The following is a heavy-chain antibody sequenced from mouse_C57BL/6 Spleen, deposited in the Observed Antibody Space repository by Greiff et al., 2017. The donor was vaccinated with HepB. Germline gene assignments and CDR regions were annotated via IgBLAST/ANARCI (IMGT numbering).Heavy chain of an antibody. J-gene: IGHJ2*01. D-gene: IGHD3-2*02. CDR2: IDPSDSYT. CDR3: ARSGQTAQVYFDY. V-gene: IGHV1-69*01. Sequence: VQLQQSGAELVMPGASVKLSCKASGYTFTSYWMHWVKQRPGQGLEWIGEIDPSDSYTNYNQKFKGKSTLTVDKSSSTAYMQLSSLTSEDSAVYYCARSGQTAQVYFDYWGQGTTLTVSS. CDR1: GYTFTSYW.